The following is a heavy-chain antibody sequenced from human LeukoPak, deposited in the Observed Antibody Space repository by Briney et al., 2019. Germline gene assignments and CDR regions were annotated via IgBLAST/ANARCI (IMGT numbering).Heavy chain of an antibody. CDR3: ARVDYDILTGYYIPDAFDI. V-gene: IGHV4-61*02. CDR1: GGSISSGSYY. D-gene: IGHD3-9*01. CDR2: IYTSGST. J-gene: IGHJ3*02. Sequence: SETLSLTCTVSGGSISSGSYYWSWIRQPAGKGLEWIGRIYTSGSTNYNPSLKSRVTISVDTSKNQFSLKLSSVTAADTAVYYCARVDYDILTGYYIPDAFDIWGQGTMVTVSS.